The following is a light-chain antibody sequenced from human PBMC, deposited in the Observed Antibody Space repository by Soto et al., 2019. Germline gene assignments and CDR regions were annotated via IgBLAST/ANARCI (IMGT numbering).Light chain of an antibody. Sequence: QSALTQPAAVSGSPGQSITISCTGTSSDVGGYNYVSWHQQHPGKAPKLMIYEVSNRPSGVSNRFSGSKSGNTASLTISGLQAEDEADYYCSSYTSSSNVVFGGGTKVTVL. CDR1: SSDVGGYNY. CDR2: EVS. J-gene: IGLJ2*01. V-gene: IGLV2-14*01. CDR3: SSYTSSSNVV.